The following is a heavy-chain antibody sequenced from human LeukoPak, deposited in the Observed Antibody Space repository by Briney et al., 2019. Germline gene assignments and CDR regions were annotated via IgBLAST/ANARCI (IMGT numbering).Heavy chain of an antibody. V-gene: IGHV3-7*05. J-gene: IGHJ4*02. CDR1: GFTFSNYW. D-gene: IGHD3-22*01. CDR2: IKQDGSEK. Sequence: GGSLRLSCAAPGFTFSNYWMSWVRQAPGKGLEWVAKIKQDGSEKYYVDSVKGRFTISRDNAKNSLYLQMNSLRAEDTAVYYCARGGYYDSSGRNFDYWGQGTLVTVSS. CDR3: ARGGYYDSSGRNFDY.